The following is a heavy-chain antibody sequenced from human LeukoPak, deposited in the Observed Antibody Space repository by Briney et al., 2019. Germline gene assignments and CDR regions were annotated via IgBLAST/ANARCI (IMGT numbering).Heavy chain of an antibody. J-gene: IGHJ6*02. D-gene: IGHD4-17*01. CDR3: AREDPQTTVPEGMDV. Sequence: PETLSLTCTVSGGSISYYYWSWIRQSPGKGLEWIGYIYYSGTTNYNPSLKSRVTISVDTSKNQFSLQLRSVTAADTAVYYCAREDPQTTVPEGMDVWGQGTTVTVSS. CDR1: GGSISYYY. V-gene: IGHV4-59*01. CDR2: IYYSGTT.